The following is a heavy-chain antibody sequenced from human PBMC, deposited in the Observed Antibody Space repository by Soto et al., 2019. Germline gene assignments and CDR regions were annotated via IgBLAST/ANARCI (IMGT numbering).Heavy chain of an antibody. CDR1: GYTFTSYC. V-gene: IGHV1-69*13. D-gene: IGHD1-20*01. CDR3: ARDSGDSGITINSPPFDY. Sequence: SVKVSCKASGYTFTSYCISWVRQAPGQGLEWMGGIIPIFGTANYAQKFQGRVTITADESTSTAYMELSSLRSEDTAVYYCARDSGDSGITINSPPFDYWGQGTLVTVSS. CDR2: IIPIFGTA. J-gene: IGHJ4*02.